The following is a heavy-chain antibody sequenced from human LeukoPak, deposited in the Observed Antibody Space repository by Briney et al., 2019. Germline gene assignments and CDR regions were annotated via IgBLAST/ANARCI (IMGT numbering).Heavy chain of an antibody. V-gene: IGHV3-74*01. J-gene: IGHJ5*02. D-gene: IGHD3-22*01. CDR2: INTDGSRI. Sequence: GGSLRLSCAASGFTFRNASMSWVRQAPGKGLVWVSRINTDGSRITYADSVKGRFTISRDNAMNTVYLQMNSLRAEDTAVYYCARVLSGSWDWFDPWGQGTLVTVSS. CDR3: ARVLSGSWDWFDP. CDR1: GFTFRNAS.